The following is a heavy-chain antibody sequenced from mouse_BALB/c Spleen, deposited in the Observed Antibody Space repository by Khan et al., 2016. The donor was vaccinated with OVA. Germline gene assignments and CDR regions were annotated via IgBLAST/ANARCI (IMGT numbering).Heavy chain of an antibody. CDR1: GFTLKTYA. CDR3: VRHGGFPLYFDV. CDR2: IRSKSNNYAT. J-gene: IGHJ1*01. Sequence: EVQLVETGGGLVQPKGSLKLSCTASGFTLKTYAMNWVRQAPGKGLEWVARIRSKSNNYATYYADSVKDRFTISRDDSQNMLYLQMNNLKTEDTAIVYCVRHGGFPLYFDVWGAGTTVTVSS. V-gene: IGHV10-1*02.